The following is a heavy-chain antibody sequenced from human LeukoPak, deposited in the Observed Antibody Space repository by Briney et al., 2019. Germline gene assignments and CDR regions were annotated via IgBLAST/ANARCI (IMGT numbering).Heavy chain of an antibody. CDR1: GFTFSSYA. CDR3: AKERAGREGFDY. V-gene: IGHV3-23*01. D-gene: IGHD1-26*01. CDR2: ISGSGGST. J-gene: IGHJ4*02. Sequence: RGSLRLSCAASGFTFSSYAMSWVPQAPRKGLEWVSAISGSGGSTYYADSVKGRFTISRDNSKNTLYLQMNSLRAEDTAVYYCAKERAGREGFDYWGQGTLVTVSS.